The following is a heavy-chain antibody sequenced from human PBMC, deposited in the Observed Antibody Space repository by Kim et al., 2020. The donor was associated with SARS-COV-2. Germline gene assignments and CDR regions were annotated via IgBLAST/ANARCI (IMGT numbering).Heavy chain of an antibody. CDR3: ARNGAALFITGTTRYFDY. V-gene: IGHV4-4*02. CDR1: GGSISSSNW. D-gene: IGHD1-20*01. Sequence: SETLSLTCAVSGGSISSSNWWSWVRQPPGKGLEWIGEIYHSGSTNYNPSLKSRVTISVDKSKNQFSLKLSSVTAADTAVYYCARNGAALFITGTTRYFDYWGQGTLVTVSS. CDR2: IYHSGST. J-gene: IGHJ4*02.